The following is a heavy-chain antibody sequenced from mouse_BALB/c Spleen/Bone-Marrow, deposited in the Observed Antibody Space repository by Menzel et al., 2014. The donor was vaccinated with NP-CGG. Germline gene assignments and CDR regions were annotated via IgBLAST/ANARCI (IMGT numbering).Heavy chain of an antibody. CDR2: IYPSDNYT. CDR1: GYTFTSYW. V-gene: IGHV1-69*02. CDR3: TRTYEYFDY. D-gene: IGHD2-3*01. Sequence: VQLQQSGAELVRPGASVKLSCKTSGYTFTSYWINWVKQRPGQGLEWIGNIYPSDNYTNYNQKFKDKATLTVDISSTTAYMQLSSPTSEDSAVYYCTRTYEYFDYWGQGTTLPVSS. J-gene: IGHJ2*01.